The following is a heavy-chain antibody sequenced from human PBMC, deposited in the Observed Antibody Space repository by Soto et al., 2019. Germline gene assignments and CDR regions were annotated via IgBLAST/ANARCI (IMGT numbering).Heavy chain of an antibody. V-gene: IGHV1-46*01. CDR3: ARGEYTAEYSSSFYYYYGMDV. D-gene: IGHD6-6*01. Sequence: ASVKVSCKASGYTLTSYYMHWVRQAPGQGLEWMGIINPSGGSTSYAQKFQGRVTMTRDTSTSTVYMELSSLRSEDTAVYYCARGEYTAEYSSSFYYYYGMDVWGQGTTVTVSS. CDR1: GYTLTSYY. CDR2: INPSGGST. J-gene: IGHJ6*02.